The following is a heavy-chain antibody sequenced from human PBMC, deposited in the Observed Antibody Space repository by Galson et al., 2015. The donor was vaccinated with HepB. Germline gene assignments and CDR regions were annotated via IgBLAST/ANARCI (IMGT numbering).Heavy chain of an antibody. CDR3: ASEVRWRTSFDI. CDR2: IYYSGST. CDR1: GGSINSTIYY. J-gene: IGHJ3*02. D-gene: IGHD3-10*01. Sequence: ETLSLTCTVSGGSINSTIYYWGWIRQPPGKGLEWIGSIYYSGSTYYNPSLKSRVTISVDTSKNQFSLRLSSVTAADTAVYFCASEVRWRTSFDIWGQGTMVTVSS. V-gene: IGHV4-39*01.